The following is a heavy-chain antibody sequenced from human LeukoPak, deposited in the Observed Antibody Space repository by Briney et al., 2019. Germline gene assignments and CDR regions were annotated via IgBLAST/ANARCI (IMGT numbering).Heavy chain of an antibody. Sequence: PGWSLRLSCAPSLFTFVDYVMSWVGQAPRKGVAGVSGINWNGGSQGYPDSVKGRFTISRDNAKKSLYLQMNSLRAEDTALYYCANERHSVSFENRFDHGRKEPLVTVP. CDR3: ANERHSVSFENRFDH. V-gene: IGHV3-20*04. D-gene: IGHD1-26*01. J-gene: IGHJ4*02. CDR1: LFTFVDYV. CDR2: INWNGGSQ.